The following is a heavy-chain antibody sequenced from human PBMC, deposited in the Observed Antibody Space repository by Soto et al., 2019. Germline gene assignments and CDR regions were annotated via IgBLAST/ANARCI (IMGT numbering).Heavy chain of an antibody. J-gene: IGHJ5*02. D-gene: IGHD6-6*01. CDR3: AHIWEGIAARFHWFDP. CDR1: GFSLSTSGVG. V-gene: IGHV2-5*01. CDR2: IYWNDDK. Sequence: QITLKESGPTLVKPTQTLTLTCTFSGFSLSTSGVGVGWIRQPPGKALEWLALIYWNDDKRYSPSLKSRLTITKDTSKNQVVLTMTNMDPVDTDTYYCAHIWEGIAARFHWFDPWGQGTLVTVSS.